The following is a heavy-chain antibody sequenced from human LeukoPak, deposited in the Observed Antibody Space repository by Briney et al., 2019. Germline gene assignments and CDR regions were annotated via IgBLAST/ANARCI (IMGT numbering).Heavy chain of an antibody. J-gene: IGHJ5*02. CDR1: GGSISSGGYY. D-gene: IGHD4-17*01. Sequence: SEALSLTCTVSGGSISSGGYYWSWIRQHPGKGLEWIGYNYYSGSTYYNPSLKSRVTISVDTSKNQFSLKLSSVTAADTAVYYCARGFDYADFWFDPWGQGTLVTVSS. V-gene: IGHV4-31*03. CDR2: NYYSGST. CDR3: ARGFDYADFWFDP.